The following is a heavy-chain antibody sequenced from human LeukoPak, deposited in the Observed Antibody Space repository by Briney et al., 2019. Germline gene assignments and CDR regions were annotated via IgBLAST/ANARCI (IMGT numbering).Heavy chain of an antibody. CDR3: ARDADSDYYYYMDV. CDR1: GGSISSGGYY. J-gene: IGHJ6*03. Sequence: PSETLSLTCTVSGGSISSGGYYWSWIRQPPGKGLEWIGYIYHSGSTYYNPSLKSRVTISVDRSKNQFSLKLSSVTAADTAVYYCARDADSDYYYYMDVWGKGTTVTVSS. V-gene: IGHV4-30-2*01. CDR2: IYHSGST.